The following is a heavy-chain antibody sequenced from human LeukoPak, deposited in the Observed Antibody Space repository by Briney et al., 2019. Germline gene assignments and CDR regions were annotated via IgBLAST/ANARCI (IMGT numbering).Heavy chain of an antibody. J-gene: IGHJ3*02. CDR2: MNPNSGDT. CDR3: ASWLTGDGFDI. CDR1: GYTFTYYD. V-gene: IGHV1-8*01. D-gene: IGHD7-27*01. Sequence: GASVKVSCKASGYTFTYYDINWVRQANGQGLEWMGWMNPNSGDTNYGQRFQGRVTMTRDTAISTAYMELSSLRPEDTAVYYCASWLTGDGFDIWGQGTMVTVSS.